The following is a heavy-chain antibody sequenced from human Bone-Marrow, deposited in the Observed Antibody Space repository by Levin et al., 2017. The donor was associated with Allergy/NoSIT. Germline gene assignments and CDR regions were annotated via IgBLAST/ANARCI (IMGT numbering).Heavy chain of an antibody. CDR2: IWYSGSRQ. CDR1: GFTFTSYG. CDR3: ARDIGYDATFYGLDV. Sequence: GESLKISCAASGFTFTSYGMHWVRQAPGKGLEWVAVIWYSGSRQYYGESVKGRFTISRDSSKNTLFLQMNNLTVEDTAVYFCARDIGYDATFYGLDVWGQGTTVTVSS. J-gene: IGHJ6*02. V-gene: IGHV3-33*01. D-gene: IGHD5-12*01.